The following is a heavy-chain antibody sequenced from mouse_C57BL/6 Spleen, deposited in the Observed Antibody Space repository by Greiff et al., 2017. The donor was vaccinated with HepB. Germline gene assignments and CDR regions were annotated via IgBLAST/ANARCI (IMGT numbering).Heavy chain of an antibody. J-gene: IGHJ1*03. D-gene: IGHD1-1*01. V-gene: IGHV1-52*01. Sequence: QVQLQQPGAELVRPGSSVKLSCKASGYTFTSYWMHWVKQRPIQGLEWIGNIDPSDSETHYNQKFKDKATLTVDKSSSTAYMQLSSLTSEDSAVYYSARGGVVARDWYFDVWGTGTTVTVSS. CDR2: IDPSDSET. CDR1: GYTFTSYW. CDR3: ARGGVVARDWYFDV.